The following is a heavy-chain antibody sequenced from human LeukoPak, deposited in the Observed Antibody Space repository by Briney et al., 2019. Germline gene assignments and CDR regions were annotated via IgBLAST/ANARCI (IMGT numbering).Heavy chain of an antibody. J-gene: IGHJ4*02. CDR2: ISVSGNT. D-gene: IGHD2-21*01. CDR3: AKAPVTTCSGAYCYPFDY. CDR1: GFTFSSYG. Sequence: GGTLRLSCAAFGFTFSSYGMSWVRQAPGKGLEWVSAISVSGNTYHADSVKGRFTISRDSSKNTLYLQMNRLRAEDAAVYYCAKAPVTTCSGAYCYPFDYWGQGTLVTVSS. V-gene: IGHV3-23*01.